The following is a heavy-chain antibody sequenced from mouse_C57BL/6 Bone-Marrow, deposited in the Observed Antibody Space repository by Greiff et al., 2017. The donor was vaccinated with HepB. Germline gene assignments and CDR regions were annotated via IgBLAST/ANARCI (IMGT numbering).Heavy chain of an antibody. J-gene: IGHJ4*01. Sequence: VQLKESGAELVKPGASVKLSCTASGFNIRDYYMHWVKQRTEQGLEWIGRIDPEDGETKYAPKFQGKATITADTSSNTAYLQLSSLTSEDTAVYYCARGSNYPLGAMDYWGQGTSVTVSS. V-gene: IGHV14-2*01. CDR1: GFNIRDYY. D-gene: IGHD2-5*01. CDR2: IDPEDGET. CDR3: ARGSNYPLGAMDY.